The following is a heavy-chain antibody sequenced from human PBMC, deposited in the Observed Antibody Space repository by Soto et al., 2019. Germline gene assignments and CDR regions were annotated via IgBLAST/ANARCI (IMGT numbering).Heavy chain of an antibody. D-gene: IGHD3-10*01. CDR1: GFTFSSYG. CDR3: ANRNDYGSGSYFPFDH. V-gene: IGHV3-23*01. CDR2: ISGSGGST. Sequence: GGSLRLSCAASGFTFSSYGMSWLRQTPGKWLEWVSSISGSGGSTYYTDSVKGRFTISRDNSNNTLYLQMSSLRAEDTAVYYCANRNDYGSGSYFPFDHWGQGXPVTVYS. J-gene: IGHJ4*02.